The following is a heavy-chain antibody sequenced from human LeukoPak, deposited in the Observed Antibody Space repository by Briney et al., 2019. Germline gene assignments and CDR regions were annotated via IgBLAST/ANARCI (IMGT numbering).Heavy chain of an antibody. CDR2: IFFTGRT. D-gene: IGHD4-17*01. J-gene: IGHJ5*02. Sequence: PSETLSLTCSVSGDSFSTYYWSWIRQPPGKGLQWIGYIFFTGRTDYNPSLKSRVTISVDTSRNQFSLKLSSVTAADTAVYYCARDRAPNTYALDPWGQGTLVTVSS. CDR3: ARDRAPNTYALDP. V-gene: IGHV4-59*01. CDR1: GDSFSTYY.